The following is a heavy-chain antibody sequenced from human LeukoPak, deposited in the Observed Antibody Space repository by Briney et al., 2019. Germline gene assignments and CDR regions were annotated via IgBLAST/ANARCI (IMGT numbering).Heavy chain of an antibody. V-gene: IGHV3-23*01. CDR2: ISGSGGST. CDR3: AKDFTDLVVVPAATLDY. Sequence: GGSLRLSCAASGFTFSSYAMHWVRQAPGKGLEWVSTISGSGGSTYYADYVKGRFTISRDNSKNTLYLQMSTLRAEDTAIYYCAKDFTDLVVVPAATLDYWGQGTLVTVSS. CDR1: GFTFSSYA. J-gene: IGHJ4*02. D-gene: IGHD2-2*01.